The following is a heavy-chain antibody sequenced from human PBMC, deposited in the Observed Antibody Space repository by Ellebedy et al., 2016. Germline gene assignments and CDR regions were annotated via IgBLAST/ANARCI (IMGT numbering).Heavy chain of an antibody. CDR1: GFTFSNSW. V-gene: IGHV3-7*03. J-gene: IGHJ3*02. Sequence: GGSLRLSCATSGFTFSNSWMDWVRRAPGKGLEWVANIKQDGSEKYYVDSVKGRFTISRDNSKNSLFLQMNSLRAADTAVYYCARESGDGLLWFGELRGAFDIWGQGTMVTVS. CDR3: ARESGDGLLWFGELRGAFDI. CDR2: IKQDGSEK. D-gene: IGHD3-10*01.